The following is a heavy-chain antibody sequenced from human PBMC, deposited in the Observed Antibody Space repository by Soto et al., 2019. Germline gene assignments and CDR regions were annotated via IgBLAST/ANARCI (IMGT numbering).Heavy chain of an antibody. J-gene: IGHJ4*02. Sequence: PSETLSLTCTVSGGSINSSSYYWGWIRQPPGKGLEWIGSIYYSGSTYYNSSLKSRVTISVDTSKNQFSLKLSSVTAADTAVYYCARLYGSGSYCDYWGQGTLVTVS. CDR2: IYYSGST. CDR1: GGSINSSSYY. D-gene: IGHD3-10*01. V-gene: IGHV4-39*01. CDR3: ARLYGSGSYCDY.